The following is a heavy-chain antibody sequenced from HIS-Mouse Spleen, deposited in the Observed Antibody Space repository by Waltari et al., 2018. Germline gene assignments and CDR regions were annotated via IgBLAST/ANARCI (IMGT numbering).Heavy chain of an antibody. CDR1: GYTFTSYY. D-gene: IGHD6-13*01. V-gene: IGHV1-46*03. Sequence: QVQLVQSGADVKKPGASVKVSCKASGYTFTSYYMHWVRQAPGQGLEWMGIINPSGGRTRYAKKFQGIVTMTRDTSTSTVYMELSSLRSEDTAVYYCARGSGYSSSWDAFDIWGQGTMVTVSS. CDR2: INPSGGRT. J-gene: IGHJ3*02. CDR3: ARGSGYSSSWDAFDI.